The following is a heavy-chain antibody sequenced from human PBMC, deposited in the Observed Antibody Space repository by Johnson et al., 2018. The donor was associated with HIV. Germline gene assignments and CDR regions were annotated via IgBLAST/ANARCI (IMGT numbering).Heavy chain of an antibody. CDR2: INWTGGST. V-gene: IGHV3-20*04. CDR1: GFTFDDYG. CDR3: AKSLGQQLVVVDAFDI. J-gene: IGHJ3*02. D-gene: IGHD6-13*01. Sequence: VQLVESGGGVVRPGGSLRLSCAASGFTFDDYGMSWVRQAPGKGLEWVSGINWTGGSTGYADSVKGRFTISRDNAKNSLYLQMSILRGEDTGVYYCAKSLGQQLVVVDAFDITGQGTMVTVSS.